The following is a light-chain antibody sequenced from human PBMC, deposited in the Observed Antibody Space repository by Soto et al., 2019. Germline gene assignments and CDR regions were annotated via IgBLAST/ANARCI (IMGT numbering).Light chain of an antibody. J-gene: IGKJ4*01. CDR2: DAS. Sequence: EIVLTQSPATQSLSPGDRATLSCRASQSVSSYLAWYQQRPGQAPRLLIYDASNRATGVPARFSGSGSGTDFTLTISSLEPEDFAVYYCHHRANWPLTFGGGTKLEI. CDR3: HHRANWPLT. CDR1: QSVSSY. V-gene: IGKV3-11*01.